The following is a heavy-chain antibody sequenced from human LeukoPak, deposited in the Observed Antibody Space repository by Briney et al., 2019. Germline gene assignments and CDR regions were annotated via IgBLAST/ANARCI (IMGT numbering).Heavy chain of an antibody. CDR2: IKQDGSVK. CDR1: GSTFSNYW. D-gene: IGHD6-6*01. Sequence: PGGSLRLSCAASGSTFSNYWMSWVRQAPGKGLEWVANIKQDGSVKYYVDSVKGRFTISRDNAKNSVYLQMNSLRAEDTAVYYCARIGYSSSSFDYWGQGTLATVSS. V-gene: IGHV3-7*01. J-gene: IGHJ4*02. CDR3: ARIGYSSSSFDY.